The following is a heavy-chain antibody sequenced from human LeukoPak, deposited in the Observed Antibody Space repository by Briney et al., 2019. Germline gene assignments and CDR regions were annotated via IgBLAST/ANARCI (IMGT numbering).Heavy chain of an antibody. Sequence: GGSLRLSCAASGFSFSAYWMTWVRQAPGTGLEWVANINPAGSETYYVDPVKGRFSISRDNARNLVYLQMNSLRAEDTAVYHCARFGYVAAVDVWGQGTPVTVSS. CDR3: ARFGYVAAVDV. V-gene: IGHV3-7*01. CDR2: INPAGSET. J-gene: IGHJ4*02. CDR1: GFSFSAYW. D-gene: IGHD2-15*01.